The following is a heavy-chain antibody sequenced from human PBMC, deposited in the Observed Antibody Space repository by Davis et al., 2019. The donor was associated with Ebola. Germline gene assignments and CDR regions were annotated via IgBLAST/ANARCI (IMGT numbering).Heavy chain of an antibody. CDR3: TKGSGYGFGGVALDY. Sequence: SLKISCAASGFIFDDYAMHWVRQVPGKGLEWVSGMNWNSGLIVYADSVKGRFTISRDNAKNSLYLQMNSLRTEDTALYYCTKGSGYGFGGVALDYWGQGTPVTVSS. V-gene: IGHV3-9*01. D-gene: IGHD2-15*01. J-gene: IGHJ4*02. CDR2: MNWNSGLI. CDR1: GFIFDDYA.